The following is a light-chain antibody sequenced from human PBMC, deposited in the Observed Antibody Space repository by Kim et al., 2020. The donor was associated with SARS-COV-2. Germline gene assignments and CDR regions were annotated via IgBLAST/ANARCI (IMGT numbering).Light chain of an antibody. Sequence: QSVLTQPASVSGSPGQSITISCTGTSSDIGDYNLVSWYQQHPGKAPKLIISEVYNRPSGVSNRFSGSKSGNTASLTISGLQTEDEADYYCCSYAGSYTWVFGGGTQLTVL. CDR2: EVY. CDR3: CSYAGSYTWV. V-gene: IGLV2-23*02. J-gene: IGLJ3*02. CDR1: SSDIGDYNL.